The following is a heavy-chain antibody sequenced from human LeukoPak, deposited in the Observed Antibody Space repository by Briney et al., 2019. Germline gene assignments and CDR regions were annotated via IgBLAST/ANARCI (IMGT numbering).Heavy chain of an antibody. CDR3: ARGGSGWSHPGGY. J-gene: IGHJ4*02. D-gene: IGHD6-19*01. V-gene: IGHV3-21*01. CDR2: ISSSSSYI. Sequence: GGSLRLSCAASGFTFSSYSMNWVRQAPGKGLEWVSSISSSSSYIYYADPVKGRFTISRDNAKNSLYLQMNSLRAEDTAVYYCARGGSGWSHPGGYWGQGTLVTVSS. CDR1: GFTFSSYS.